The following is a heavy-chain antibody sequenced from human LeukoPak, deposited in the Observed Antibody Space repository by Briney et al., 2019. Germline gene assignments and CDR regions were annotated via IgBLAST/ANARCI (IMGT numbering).Heavy chain of an antibody. Sequence: GGSLRLSCAASGFTFSTYVMHWVRQAPGKGLDWVAVISYDESNKYYADSVKGRFTISRDNSKNTLYLQMNSLRAEDTAVYYCAKDHYDSSGYYYGFDYWGQGTLVTVSS. J-gene: IGHJ4*02. CDR3: AKDHYDSSGYYYGFDY. CDR2: ISYDESNK. D-gene: IGHD3-22*01. CDR1: GFTFSTYV. V-gene: IGHV3-30*18.